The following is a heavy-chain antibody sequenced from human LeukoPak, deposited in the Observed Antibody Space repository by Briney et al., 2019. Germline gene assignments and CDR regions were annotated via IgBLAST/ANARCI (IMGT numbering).Heavy chain of an antibody. J-gene: IGHJ4*02. CDR1: GGSISSYY. V-gene: IGHV3-66*01. CDR3: AKASSETNFDC. D-gene: IGHD2-2*01. Sequence: ETLSFTCTVSGGSISSYYWSWIRQPPGKGLEWVSVIYSSGDTYYADSVKGRFTISRDTSKNTVYLQMNSLRVEDSAVYYCAKASSETNFDCWGQGTLVTVSS. CDR2: IYSSGDT.